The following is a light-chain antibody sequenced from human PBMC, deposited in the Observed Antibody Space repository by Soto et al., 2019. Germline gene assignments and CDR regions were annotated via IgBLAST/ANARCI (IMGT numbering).Light chain of an antibody. CDR2: EVS. V-gene: IGLV2-14*01. CDR3: SSYTSISTWV. J-gene: IGLJ3*02. Sequence: QSALTQPASVSGSPGQSITISCTGTSSDVGGYNYVSWYQQHPGKAPKLMIYEVSNRPSGVSNRFSGSKSGNTASLTISGLQAEDEADYYCSSYTSISTWVFGVGTKLTVL. CDR1: SSDVGGYNY.